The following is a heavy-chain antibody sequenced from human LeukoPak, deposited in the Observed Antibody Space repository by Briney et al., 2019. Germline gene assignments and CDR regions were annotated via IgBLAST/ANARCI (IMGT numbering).Heavy chain of an antibody. CDR1: GGSISSYY. D-gene: IGHD3-3*01. V-gene: IGHV4-4*07. CDR3: ARDTSGYYGRYES. Sequence: PSETLSLTCTVSGGSISSYYWSWIRQPAGKGLEWIGRIYTSGSTNYNPSLQSRVTISVDTSKNQLSLRVTSMTAADTAVYYCARDTSGYYGRYESWGQGILVTVSS. CDR2: IYTSGST. J-gene: IGHJ4*02.